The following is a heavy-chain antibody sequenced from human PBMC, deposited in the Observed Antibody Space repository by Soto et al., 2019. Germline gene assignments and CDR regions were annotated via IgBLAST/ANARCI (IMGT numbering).Heavy chain of an antibody. D-gene: IGHD4-17*01. Sequence: ESGGGVVQPGRSLRLSCAASGFTFSSYGMHWVRQAPGKGLEWVAVIWYDGSNKYYADSVKGRFTISRDNSKNTLYLQMNSLRSEDMAVYYCARGLITVTLDYWGQGTLVTVSS. CDR2: IWYDGSNK. CDR3: ARGLITVTLDY. CDR1: GFTFSSYG. J-gene: IGHJ4*02. V-gene: IGHV3-33*01.